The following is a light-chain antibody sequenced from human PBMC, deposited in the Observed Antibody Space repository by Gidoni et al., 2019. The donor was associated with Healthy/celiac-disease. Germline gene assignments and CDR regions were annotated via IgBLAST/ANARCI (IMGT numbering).Light chain of an antibody. CDR3: QQYNSYRT. J-gene: IGKJ1*01. CDR1: QSISSW. V-gene: IGKV1-5*01. CDR2: DAP. Sequence: DIQITQSPSTLSASVGDRVTITCRASQSISSWLAWYQQKPGKAPKLLIYDAPSLESGVPARFSGSGSGTEFTLTISSLQPDDFATYYCQQYNSYRTFGQGTKVEIK.